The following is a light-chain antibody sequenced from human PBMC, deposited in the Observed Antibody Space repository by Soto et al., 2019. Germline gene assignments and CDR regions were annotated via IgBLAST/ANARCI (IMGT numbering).Light chain of an antibody. V-gene: IGKV1-12*01. CDR3: QQGDSFTLN. J-gene: IGKJ4*01. CDR2: AAS. CDR1: QDVHYW. Sequence: DIQMTQSPSSVSASIGASVTITCRASQDVHYWLAWYQQKPGKAPKLLIYAASRLPTGVPSRFSGSGSGTHCTFTISSLQPEDFATYNCQQGDSFTLNFGGGTTLE.